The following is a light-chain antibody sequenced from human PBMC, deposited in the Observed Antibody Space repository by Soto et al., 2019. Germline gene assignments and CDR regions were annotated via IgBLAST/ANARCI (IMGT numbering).Light chain of an antibody. CDR3: HQRGNWPLT. CDR1: QSVSSSY. Sequence: EIVFTQSPGTPSLSPGERATLSCRASQSVSSSYLAWYQQKPGQAPRLLIYGASTRATGIPDRFSGSGSGTDFTLTISSLEPEDFAVYYCHQRGNWPLTFGGGTKVDIK. V-gene: IGKV3D-20*02. CDR2: GAS. J-gene: IGKJ4*01.